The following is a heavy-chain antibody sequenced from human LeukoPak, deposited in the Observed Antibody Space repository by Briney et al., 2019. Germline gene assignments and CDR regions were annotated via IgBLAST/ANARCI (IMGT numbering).Heavy chain of an antibody. V-gene: IGHV3-30*02. CDR2: IGYDGGNK. CDR3: AKGLYYKDRSGYPA. CDR1: GFTFTNYG. D-gene: IGHD3-22*01. Sequence: PGGSLRLSCAASGFTFTNYGMHWVRQAPGKGLEWVAFIGYDGGNKYYADSVKGRFTASRDKSKNTLYLQMNSLRTEDTAVYYCAKGLYYKDRSGYPAWGQGTLVTISS. J-gene: IGHJ5*02.